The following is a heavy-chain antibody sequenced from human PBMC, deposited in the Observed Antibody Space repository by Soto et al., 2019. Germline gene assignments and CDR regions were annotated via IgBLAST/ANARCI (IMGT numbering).Heavy chain of an antibody. CDR3: VSFEAIGS. CDR1: GFIFSDYW. V-gene: IGHV3-7*01. CDR2: IKEDGRRK. J-gene: IGHJ4*02. Sequence: EVQLVESGGGLVQPGGTLRLSCAASGFIFSDYWMAWLSQATGQGLEWVANIKEDGRRKYSMGAAKGRITISRDNAKNSLFLQMNSLTVEDTAVYYCVSFEAIGSWGQGSLVTFSS.